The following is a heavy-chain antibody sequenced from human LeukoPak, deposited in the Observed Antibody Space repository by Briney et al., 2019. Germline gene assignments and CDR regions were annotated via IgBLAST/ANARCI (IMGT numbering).Heavy chain of an antibody. J-gene: IGHJ5*02. Sequence: SETLSLTCAVYGGSFSGYYWSWIRQPPGKGLEWIGEINHSGSTNYNPSLKSRVTISVDTSKNQFSLKLSSVTAADTAVYYCAISPEDPCSWSYCGWFDPWGQGTLVTVSS. CDR3: AISPEDPCSWSYCGWFDP. D-gene: IGHD3-10*02. CDR1: GGSFSGYY. V-gene: IGHV4-34*01. CDR2: INHSGST.